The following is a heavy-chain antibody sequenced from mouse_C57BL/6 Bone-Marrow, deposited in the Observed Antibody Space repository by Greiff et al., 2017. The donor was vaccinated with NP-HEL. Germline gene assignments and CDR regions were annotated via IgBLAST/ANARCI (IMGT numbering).Heavy chain of an antibody. CDR2: IHPNSGST. D-gene: IGHD2-4*01. Sequence: QVQLQQPGAELVKPGASVKLSCKASGYTFTSYWMHWVKQRPGQGLEWIGMIHPNSGSTNYNEKFKSKATLTVAKSSSTAYMQLSSLTSEDSAVYYCARSRLRRYYFDYWGQGTTLTVSS. CDR1: GYTFTSYW. CDR3: ARSRLRRYYFDY. V-gene: IGHV1-64*01. J-gene: IGHJ2*01.